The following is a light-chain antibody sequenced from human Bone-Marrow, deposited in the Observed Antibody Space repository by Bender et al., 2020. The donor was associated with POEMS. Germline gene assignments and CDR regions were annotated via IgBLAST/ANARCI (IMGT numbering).Light chain of an antibody. CDR1: DLGDKY. CDR2: QDT. V-gene: IGLV3-1*01. J-gene: IGLJ2*01. CDR3: QAWDTYSVI. Sequence: SYEVTQPPSVSVSPGQTASITCSGDDLGDKYVAWYQQKPGQSPVLVIYQDTKRPSGIPERFSGSNSGNTATLTISGTQAMNEADYYCQAWDTYSVIFGGGTTLTVL.